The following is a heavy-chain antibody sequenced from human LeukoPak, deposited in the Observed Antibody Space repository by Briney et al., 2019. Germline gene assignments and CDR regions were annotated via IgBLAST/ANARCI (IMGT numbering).Heavy chain of an antibody. CDR3: ARSIMVRGVNFDP. CDR1: GYSFTSYW. CDR2: IYPGDSDT. J-gene: IGHJ5*02. V-gene: IGHV5-51*01. Sequence: GESLKISCKGSGYSFTSYWIGWVRQMPGKGLEWMGIIYPGDSDTRYSPSFQGQVTISADKSISTAYLQWSSLEASDTAMYYCARSIMVRGVNFDPWGQGTLVTVFS. D-gene: IGHD3-10*01.